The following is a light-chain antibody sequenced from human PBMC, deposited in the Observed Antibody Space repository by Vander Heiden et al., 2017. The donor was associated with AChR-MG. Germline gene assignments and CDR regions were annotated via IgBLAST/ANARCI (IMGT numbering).Light chain of an antibody. V-gene: IGLV3-1*01. CDR1: SWGNKY. CDR2: QND. Sequence: SYALPQPPSVSASPSLTASLTCSGDSWGNKYVAWQQQKPGQSPVLVIYQNDKRPSGIPERFSGSSSGNTATLTISGTQSLDEADYFCQAWDSRSNWVFGGGTKLTVL. J-gene: IGLJ3*02. CDR3: QAWDSRSNWV.